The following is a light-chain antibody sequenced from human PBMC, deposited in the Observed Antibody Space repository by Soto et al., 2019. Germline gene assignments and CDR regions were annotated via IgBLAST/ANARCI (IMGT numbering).Light chain of an antibody. V-gene: IGLV2-14*01. CDR3: SSYTSSSLGVV. CDR2: EVS. J-gene: IGLJ2*01. Sequence: QAVVTQPASVSGSPGQSITISCTGTSSDVGGYNYVSWYQQHPGKAPKLMIYEVSNRPSGVSNRFSGSKSGNTASLTISGLQAEDEADYYCSSYTSSSLGVVFGGGTKLTVL. CDR1: SSDVGGYNY.